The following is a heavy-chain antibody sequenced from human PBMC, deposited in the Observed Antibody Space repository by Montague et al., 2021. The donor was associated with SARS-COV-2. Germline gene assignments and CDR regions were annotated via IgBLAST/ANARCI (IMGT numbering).Heavy chain of an antibody. CDR3: ACYVDSSCWLNPRGSGTFDY. V-gene: IGHV4-31*03. D-gene: IGHD6-19*01. J-gene: IGHJ4*02. Sequence: TLSLTCTVSGGSISSGGYYWSWIRQHPGKGLEWIGYIYYSGSTYYNPSLKSRVTISVDTSKNQFSLKLSSVTAADTAVYYCACYVDSSCWLNPRGSGTFDYWGQGTRVTVSS. CDR1: GGSISSGGYY. CDR2: IYYSGST.